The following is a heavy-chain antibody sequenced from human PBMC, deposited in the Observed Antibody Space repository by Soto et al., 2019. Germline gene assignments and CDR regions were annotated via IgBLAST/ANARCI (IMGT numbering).Heavy chain of an antibody. CDR2: IYPGDSDT. CDR3: ARVTMVRPGYYGMDV. J-gene: IGHJ6*02. Sequence: PGESLKISCKGSGYSFTSYWIGWVRQMPGKGLEWMGIIYPGDSDTRYSPSFQGQVTISADKSISTAYLQWSSLKASDTAMYYCARVTMVRPGYYGMDVWGQGTTVTVSS. V-gene: IGHV5-51*01. D-gene: IGHD3-10*01. CDR1: GYSFTSYW.